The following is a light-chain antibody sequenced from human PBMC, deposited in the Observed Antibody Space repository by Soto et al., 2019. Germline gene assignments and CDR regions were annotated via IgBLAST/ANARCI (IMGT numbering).Light chain of an antibody. CDR1: SSNIGAGYD. J-gene: IGLJ3*02. Sequence: QSVLTQPPSVSGAPGQRVTISCTGSSSNIGAGYDVHWYQQRPGTAPKLLIFGNNNRPSGVPDRFSGSKSGTSASLAITGLQAEDEGDYYCAAWDNSLNGRVFGGGTKLTVL. CDR3: AAWDNSLNGRV. V-gene: IGLV1-40*01. CDR2: GNN.